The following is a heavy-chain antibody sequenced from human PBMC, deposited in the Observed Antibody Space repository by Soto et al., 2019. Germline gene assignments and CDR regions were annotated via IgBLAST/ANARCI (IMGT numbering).Heavy chain of an antibody. Sequence: PSETLSLTCAVYGGSFSGYYWSWIRQPPGKGLEWIGEIHHGGSTNYNPSLKSRVTISVDTSKNQFSLKLSSVTAADMAVYYCARGLAVTGHYFESWGLGTRVTVSS. CDR1: GGSFSGYY. CDR2: IHHGGST. CDR3: ARGLAVTGHYFES. V-gene: IGHV4-34*01. J-gene: IGHJ4*02. D-gene: IGHD6-19*01.